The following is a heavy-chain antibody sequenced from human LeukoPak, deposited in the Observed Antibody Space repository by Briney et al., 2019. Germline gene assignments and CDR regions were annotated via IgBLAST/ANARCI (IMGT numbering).Heavy chain of an antibody. V-gene: IGHV1-2*02. D-gene: IGHD3/OR15-3a*01. Sequence: ASVKVSCKASGYTFTGYYMHWVRQAPGQGLEWMGWINPNSGGTNYAQKFQGRVTMTRDTSISTAYMELSRLRSDDTAVYYCARVFGLFPASFLWGVYMDVGGKGTTVTIP. J-gene: IGHJ6*03. CDR3: ARVFGLFPASFLWGVYMDV. CDR2: INPNSGGT. CDR1: GYTFTGYY.